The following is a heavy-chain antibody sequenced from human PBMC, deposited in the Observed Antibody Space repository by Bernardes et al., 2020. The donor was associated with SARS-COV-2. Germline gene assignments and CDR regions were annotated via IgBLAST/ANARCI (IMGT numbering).Heavy chain of an antibody. J-gene: IGHJ4*02. CDR3: ARDRRYYYDSSGLNN. CDR1: GFTVSSNY. CDR2: IYSGGST. Sequence: GGSLRLSCAASGFTVSSNYMSWVRQAPGKGLEWVSVIYSGGSTYYADSVKGRFTISRDNSKNTLYLQMNSLRAEDTAVYYCARDRRYYYDSSGLNNWGQGTLVTVSS. V-gene: IGHV3-66*01. D-gene: IGHD3-22*01.